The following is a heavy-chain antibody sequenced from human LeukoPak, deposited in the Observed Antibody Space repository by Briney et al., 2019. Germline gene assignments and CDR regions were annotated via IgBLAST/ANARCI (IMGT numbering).Heavy chain of an antibody. J-gene: IGHJ4*02. CDR2: IYYSGST. V-gene: IGHV4-39*01. CDR3: ARHGVPIDSSGYYFYY. Sequence: SETLSLTCTVSGGSISSSSYYWGWIRQPPGKGLEWIGSIYYSGSTYYNPSLKSRVTISVDTSKTQFSLKLSSVTAADTAVYYCARHGVPIDSSGYYFYYWSQGTLVTVSS. CDR1: GGSISSSSYY. D-gene: IGHD3-22*01.